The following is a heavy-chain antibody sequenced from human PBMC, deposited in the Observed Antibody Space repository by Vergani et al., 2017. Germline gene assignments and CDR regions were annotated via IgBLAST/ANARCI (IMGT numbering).Heavy chain of an antibody. Sequence: EVQLVQSGAEVKKPGESLRISCKGSGYSFTSYWISWVRQMPGKGLEWMGRIDPSDSYTNYSPSFQGHVTISADKSISTAYLQWSSLKASDTAMYYCAGHGPLYYYDSSGYSSIDYWGQGTLVTVSS. J-gene: IGHJ4*02. D-gene: IGHD3-22*01. CDR3: AGHGPLYYYDSSGYSSIDY. CDR2: IDPSDSYT. CDR1: GYSFTSYW. V-gene: IGHV5-10-1*03.